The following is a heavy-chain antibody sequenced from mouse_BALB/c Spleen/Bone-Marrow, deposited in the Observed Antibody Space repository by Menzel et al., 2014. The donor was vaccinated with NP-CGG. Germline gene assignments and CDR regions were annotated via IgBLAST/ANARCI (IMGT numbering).Heavy chain of an antibody. CDR1: GYTFTSSW. CDR3: ARWGFDY. CDR2: IHPNSGNT. V-gene: IGHV1S130*01. J-gene: IGHJ2*01. Sequence: QVQLQQSGSVLVRPGASVKLSCKASGYTFTSSWMHWAKQRPGQGPEWIGEIHPNSGNTNYNEKFKGKATLTVDTSSSTAYVDLSSLTSEDSAVYYCARWGFDYWGQGTTLTVSS.